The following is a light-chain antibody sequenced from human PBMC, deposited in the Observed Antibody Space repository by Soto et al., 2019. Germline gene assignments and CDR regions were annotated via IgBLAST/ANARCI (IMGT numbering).Light chain of an antibody. CDR1: QSISSY. V-gene: IGKV1-5*01. CDR2: DAS. Sequence: IQMTQSPSSLSASVGDRVTITCRASQSISSYLNWYQQNPGKAPKLLIYDASSLESGVPSRFSGSGSGTEFTLTISSLQPDDFATYYCQHYNDFLLIFGPGTTVDIK. J-gene: IGKJ3*01. CDR3: QHYNDFLLI.